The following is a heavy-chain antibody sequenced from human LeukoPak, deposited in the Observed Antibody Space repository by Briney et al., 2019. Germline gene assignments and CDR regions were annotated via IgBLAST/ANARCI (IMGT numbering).Heavy chain of an antibody. CDR2: TYSGGST. V-gene: IGHV3-53*01. Sequence: PGGSLRLSCAASGFTVSSNYMSWVRQAPGKGLKWVSVTYSGGSTYYAESVKGRFTISRDNSKNTLYLQMNSLRAEDTAVYYCARVSRYYDILTGYRYDAFDIWGQGTMVTVSS. J-gene: IGHJ3*02. CDR1: GFTVSSNY. D-gene: IGHD3-9*01. CDR3: ARVSRYYDILTGYRYDAFDI.